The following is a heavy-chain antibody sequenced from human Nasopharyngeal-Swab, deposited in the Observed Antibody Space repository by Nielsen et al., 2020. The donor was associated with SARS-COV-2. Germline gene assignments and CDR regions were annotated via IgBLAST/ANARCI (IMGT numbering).Heavy chain of an antibody. V-gene: IGHV3-23*01. CDR1: GFTFSGSA. CDR3: AKGAPGIAARGGYYGMDV. Sequence: GESLKISCAASGFTFSGSAMHWVRQAPGKGLEWVSAISGSGGSTYYADSVKGRFTISRDNSKNTLYLQMNSLRAEDTAVYYCAKGAPGIAARGGYYGMDVWGQGTTVTVSS. CDR2: ISGSGGST. J-gene: IGHJ6*02. D-gene: IGHD6-13*01.